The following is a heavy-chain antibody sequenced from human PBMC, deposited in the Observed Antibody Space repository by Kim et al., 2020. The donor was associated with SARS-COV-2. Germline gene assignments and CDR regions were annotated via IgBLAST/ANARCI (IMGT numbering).Heavy chain of an antibody. D-gene: IGHD4-17*01. Sequence: ASVKVSCKASGYTFTSYDINWVRQATGQGLEWMGWMNHNSGNTGYAQKFQGRVTMTRNTSISTAYMELSSLRSEDTAVYYCARGHSSVTRSGRTDDYWGQGTLVTVSS. V-gene: IGHV1-8*01. CDR2: MNHNSGNT. CDR1: GYTFTSYD. CDR3: ARGHSSVTRSGRTDDY. J-gene: IGHJ4*02.